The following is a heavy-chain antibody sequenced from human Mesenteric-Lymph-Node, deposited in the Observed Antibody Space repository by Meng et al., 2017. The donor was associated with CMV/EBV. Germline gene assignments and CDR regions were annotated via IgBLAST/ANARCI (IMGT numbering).Heavy chain of an antibody. J-gene: IGHJ4*02. D-gene: IGHD3-10*02. CDR3: AKYESRTMLDY. CDR1: GGSISTGGYY. V-gene: IGHV4-39*01. Sequence: TCKVSGGSISTGGYYWGWIRQSPGKGLEWIGSTSHSGRASYSPSLTSRVTMSVDTSKNQFSLRLSSVTAADTAQYYCAKYESRTMLDYWGPGILVTVSS. CDR2: TSHSGRA.